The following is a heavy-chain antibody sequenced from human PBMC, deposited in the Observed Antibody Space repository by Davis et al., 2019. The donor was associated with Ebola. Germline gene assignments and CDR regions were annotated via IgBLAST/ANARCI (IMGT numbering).Heavy chain of an antibody. CDR3: ARAGYDGSSGYINDYGMDV. Sequence: AASVKVSCKVSGHTFTNDGISWVRQAPGQGLEWMGWISAYNGNTHYSQKVQDRVTLTTDTSTSIAYMELWSLRPDDTAVYYCARAGYDGSSGYINDYGMDVWGQGTTVTVSS. CDR1: GHTFTNDG. V-gene: IGHV1-18*04. CDR2: ISAYNGNT. D-gene: IGHD3-22*01. J-gene: IGHJ6*02.